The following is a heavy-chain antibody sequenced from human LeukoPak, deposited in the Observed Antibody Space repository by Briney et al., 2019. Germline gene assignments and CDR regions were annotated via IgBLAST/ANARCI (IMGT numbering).Heavy chain of an antibody. CDR3: AKQSTNHYYQKASDY. V-gene: IGHV3-30-3*01. CDR2: ISDDGNNA. J-gene: IGHJ4*02. CDR1: GFTFSSYT. Sequence: PGGSLRLSCAASGFTFSSYTMHWVRQAPGKGLEWVAAISDDGNNAYYSDSAKGRLTISRDNSNNTLYLQLNSLRAEDTAVYFCAKQSTNHYYQKASDYWGQGTLVTVSS. D-gene: IGHD1-26*01.